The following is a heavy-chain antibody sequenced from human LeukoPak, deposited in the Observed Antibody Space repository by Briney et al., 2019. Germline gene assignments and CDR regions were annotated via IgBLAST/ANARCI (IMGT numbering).Heavy chain of an antibody. CDR1: GGSFSRYF. J-gene: IGHJ4*02. CDR3: ARPYGGNSGGY. D-gene: IGHD4-23*01. Sequence: SETLSLTCAVYGGSFSRYFWSWIRQPPGKGLEWIGEINHSGSTNYNPSLKSRVTIAVDTSKNEFSLNLSSVTAADTAVYYCARPYGGNSGGYWGQGTLVTVSS. V-gene: IGHV4-34*01. CDR2: INHSGST.